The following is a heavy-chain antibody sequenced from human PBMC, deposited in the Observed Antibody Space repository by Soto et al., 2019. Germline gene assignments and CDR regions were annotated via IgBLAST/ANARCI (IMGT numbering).Heavy chain of an antibody. Sequence: SETLSLTCTVSGGSISSGDYYWSWIRQPPGKGLEWIGYIYYSGSTYYNPSLKSRVTISVDTSKNQFSLKLSSVTAADTAVYYCARVVAAAGTVYFDYWGQGTLVTVSS. V-gene: IGHV4-30-4*01. J-gene: IGHJ4*02. CDR3: ARVVAAAGTVYFDY. D-gene: IGHD6-13*01. CDR1: GGSISSGDYY. CDR2: IYYSGST.